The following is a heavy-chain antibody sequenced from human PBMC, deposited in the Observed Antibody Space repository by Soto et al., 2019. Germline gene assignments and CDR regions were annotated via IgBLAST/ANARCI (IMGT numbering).Heavy chain of an antibody. V-gene: IGHV1-46*01. J-gene: IGHJ4*02. Sequence: QVQLVQSGAEVKKPGASVKVSCKASGDTFTDYYIHWVRQAPGQGLEWMGTVNPSGGHTTYAQHFLGTTTMTGDTSTSTLYMELTSLTPEDTAVYYCARGGPVVVVTAALDYWGQGTLVTVSS. CDR3: ARGGPVVVVTAALDY. D-gene: IGHD2-21*02. CDR1: GDTFTDYY. CDR2: VNPSGGHT.